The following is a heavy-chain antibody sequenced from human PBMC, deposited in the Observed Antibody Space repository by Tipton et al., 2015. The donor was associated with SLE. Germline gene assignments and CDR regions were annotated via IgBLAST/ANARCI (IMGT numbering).Heavy chain of an antibody. CDR1: IFSLTDSW. CDR2: INQDESAR. D-gene: IGHD6-19*01. V-gene: IGHV3-7*01. Sequence: SLRLSCAASIFSLTDSWMTWVRQAPEKGLEWVANINQDESARYYVDSVKGRFTISRDNAKKSVDLQIDSLRVEDSAIYYCVRIGWLGWDFQLWGQGTVVTVSS. CDR3: VRIGWLGWDFQL. J-gene: IGHJ1*01.